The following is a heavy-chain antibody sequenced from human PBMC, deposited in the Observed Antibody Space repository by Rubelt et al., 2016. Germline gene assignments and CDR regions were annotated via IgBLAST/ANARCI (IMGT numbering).Heavy chain of an antibody. CDR1: GFTFSSYA. Sequence: GGSLRPSCAASGFTFSSYAMSWVRQAPGKGLEWVSAISGSGGSTYYADSVKGRFTISRDNSKNTLYLQMNRLNAEDTAVYYCAELYYDLGWFDPWGQGTLVTVSS. V-gene: IGHV3-23*01. J-gene: IGHJ5*02. D-gene: IGHD3-3*01. CDR2: ISGSGGST. CDR3: AELYYDLGWFDP.